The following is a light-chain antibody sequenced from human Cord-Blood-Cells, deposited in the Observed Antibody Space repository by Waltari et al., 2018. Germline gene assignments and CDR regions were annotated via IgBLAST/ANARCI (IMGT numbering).Light chain of an antibody. V-gene: IGKV3-11*01. CDR3: QQRSNWLT. CDR2: DAS. CDR1: QSVSSS. J-gene: IGKJ4*01. Sequence: EILLTQSPAPLSLSPGERPTLACRASQSVSSSLPWYKQKPGKAPRLLIYDASNRVTGIPARFSGSGSGTDFTLTISSLEPEDFAVYYCQQRSNWLTFGGGTKVEIK.